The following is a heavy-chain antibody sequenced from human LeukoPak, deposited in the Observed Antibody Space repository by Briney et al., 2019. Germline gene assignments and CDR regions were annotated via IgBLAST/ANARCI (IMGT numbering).Heavy chain of an antibody. CDR2: INSDGSTT. CDR3: ARRSSGSPPYYFDY. D-gene: IGHD1-26*01. Sequence: GGSLRLSCAASGFTFSSYWMHWVRQAPGKGLVWVSRINSDGSTTDYADSVKGRFTISRDNAKNTLDLQMNGLRAEDTAVYYCARRSSGSPPYYFDYWGQGTLVTVSS. V-gene: IGHV3-74*01. CDR1: GFTFSSYW. J-gene: IGHJ4*02.